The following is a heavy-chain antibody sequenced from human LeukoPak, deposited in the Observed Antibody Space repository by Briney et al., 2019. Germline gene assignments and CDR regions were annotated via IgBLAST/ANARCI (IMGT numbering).Heavy chain of an antibody. V-gene: IGHV4-4*07. CDR3: ARDGGVPGRNWFDP. CDR1: GGSINNYF. D-gene: IGHD2-2*01. Sequence: SETLSLTCTVSGGSINNYFWSWIRQPAVKGLEWVGRIDTSGSTNYNPSLKSRATMSVDTSKNQFSLKLRSVTAADTAVYYCARDGGVPGRNWFDPWGQGTLVTVSS. J-gene: IGHJ5*02. CDR2: IDTSGST.